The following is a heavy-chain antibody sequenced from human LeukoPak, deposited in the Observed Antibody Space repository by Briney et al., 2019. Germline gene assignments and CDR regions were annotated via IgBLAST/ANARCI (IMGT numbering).Heavy chain of an antibody. J-gene: IGHJ4*02. CDR3: ARDPDHCSGGSCYYRFDY. D-gene: IGHD2-15*01. V-gene: IGHV3-11*04. Sequence: PGGSLRLSCAASGFTFSDYYMSWIRQAPGKGLEWVSYISSSGSTIYYADSVKGRFTISRDNAKNSLYLQMNSLRAEDTAVYYCARDPDHCSGGSCYYRFDYWGQGTLVTVSS. CDR1: GFTFSDYY. CDR2: ISSSGSTI.